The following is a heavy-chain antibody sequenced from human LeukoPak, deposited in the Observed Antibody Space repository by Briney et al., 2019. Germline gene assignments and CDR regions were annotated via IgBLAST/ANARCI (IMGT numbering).Heavy chain of an antibody. V-gene: IGHV1-18*04. CDR1: GYTFTDYY. CDR2: ISAYNGNT. D-gene: IGHD6-19*01. J-gene: IGHJ4*02. CDR3: ASTQWLLTGGIYYFDY. Sequence: ASVKVSCKASGYTFTDYYMHWVRQTPGQGLEWMGWISAYNGNTNYAQKLQGRVTMTTDTSTSTAYMELRSLRSDDTAVYYCASTQWLLTGGIYYFDYWGQGTLVTVSS.